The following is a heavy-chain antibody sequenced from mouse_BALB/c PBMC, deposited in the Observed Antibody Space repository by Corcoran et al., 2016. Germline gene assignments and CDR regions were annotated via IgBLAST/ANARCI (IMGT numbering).Heavy chain of an antibody. CDR3: ARLNYDYPSYAMDY. CDR2: INTYTGEP. CDR1: GYTFTNYG. D-gene: IGHD2-4*01. V-gene: IGHV9-3-1*01. Sequence: QIQLVQSGPELKKPGETVKISCKASGYTFTNYGMNWVKQAPGKGLKWMGWINTYTGEPTYADDFKGRFAFSLETSASTAYLQINNLKNEDTATYFCARLNYDYPSYAMDYWGQGTSVTVSS. J-gene: IGHJ4*01.